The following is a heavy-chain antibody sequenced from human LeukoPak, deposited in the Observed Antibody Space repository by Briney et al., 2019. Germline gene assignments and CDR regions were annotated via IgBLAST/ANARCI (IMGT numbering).Heavy chain of an antibody. J-gene: IGHJ4*02. Sequence: PGGSLRLSCAASGFTFSSYSMNWVRQAPGKGLEWVSSISSSSSYIYYADSVKGRFTISRDNAKNTLYLQMNSLRAEDTAVYYCAKDGGYYYAEYYFDYWGQGTLVTVSS. CDR3: AKDGGYYYAEYYFDY. CDR1: GFTFSSYS. CDR2: ISSSSSYI. V-gene: IGHV3-21*01. D-gene: IGHD3-22*01.